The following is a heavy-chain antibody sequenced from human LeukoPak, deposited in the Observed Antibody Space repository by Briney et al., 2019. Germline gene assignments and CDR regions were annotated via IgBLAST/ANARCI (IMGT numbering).Heavy chain of an antibody. D-gene: IGHD7-27*01. CDR1: GYTFTGYY. CDR2: INPNNGGT. J-gene: IGHJ4*02. CDR3: ARYSNSGGDY. Sequence: ASVKVSCKASGYTFTGYYIHWVRQAPGQGLEWMGWINPNNGGTNYAQTLQGRVTMTRDTSISTASMELSGLRSDDSAVYFCARYSNSGGDYWGQGSLVTVSS. V-gene: IGHV1-2*02.